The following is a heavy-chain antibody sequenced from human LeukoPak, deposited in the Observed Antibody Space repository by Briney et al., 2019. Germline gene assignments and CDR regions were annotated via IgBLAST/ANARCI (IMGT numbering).Heavy chain of an antibody. J-gene: IGHJ1*01. CDR3: ASLTYYFDSSGYYPGYFQH. CDR2: IKQDGSDK. D-gene: IGHD3-22*01. Sequence: GGSLRLSCAASGFTFTTYWMTWVRQAPGKGLEWVANIKQDGSDKYYVDSVKGRFTISRDNAKNSLYLQMNSLRAEDTAVYYCASLTYYFDSSGYYPGYFQHWGQGTLVTVSS. CDR1: GFTFTTYW. V-gene: IGHV3-7*05.